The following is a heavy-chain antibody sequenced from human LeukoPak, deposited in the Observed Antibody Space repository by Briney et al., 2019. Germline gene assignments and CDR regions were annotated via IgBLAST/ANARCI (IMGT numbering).Heavy chain of an antibody. CDR2: ISVSGGST. V-gene: IGHV3-23*01. D-gene: IGHD1-26*01. CDR3: AKLVAWQLPYYFDY. CDR1: GFTFSSYA. J-gene: IGHJ4*02. Sequence: AGGSLRLSCAASGFTFSSYAMGWVRQAPGKGLAWVSSISVSGGSTYYADSVKGRFTISRDNSKNTLYLQMNSLSAEDTAVYYCAKLVAWQLPYYFDYWGQGTLVTVPS.